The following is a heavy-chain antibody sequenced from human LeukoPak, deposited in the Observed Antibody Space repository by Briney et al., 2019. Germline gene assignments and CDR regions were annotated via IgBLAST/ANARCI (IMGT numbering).Heavy chain of an antibody. Sequence: GGPLRLSCAASGFTFSSYAMTWVRQAPGKGLEWVSLIAASGGSTYYADSVKGRFTISRDNSKNTLYLQMSSLRAEDTAIYHCAKDLGCSTSSCRYNWFDPWGQGTLVTVSS. CDR2: IAASGGST. D-gene: IGHD2-2*01. V-gene: IGHV3-23*01. J-gene: IGHJ5*02. CDR1: GFTFSSYA. CDR3: AKDLGCSTSSCRYNWFDP.